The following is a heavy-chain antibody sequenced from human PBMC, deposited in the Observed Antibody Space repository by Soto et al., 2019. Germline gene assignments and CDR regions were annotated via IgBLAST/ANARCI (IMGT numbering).Heavy chain of an antibody. J-gene: IGHJ6*02. CDR3: ARGVVVVAASYYGMDV. D-gene: IGHD2-15*01. V-gene: IGHV1-2*02. CDR2: INPNSGGT. Sequence: ASVKVSCKASGYTFTGYYIHWVRQAPGQGLEWMGWINPNSGGTNYAQKFQGRVTMTRDTSIGTAYMELSRLRSDDTAVYYCARGVVVVAASYYGMDVWGQGTTVTVSS. CDR1: GYTFTGYY.